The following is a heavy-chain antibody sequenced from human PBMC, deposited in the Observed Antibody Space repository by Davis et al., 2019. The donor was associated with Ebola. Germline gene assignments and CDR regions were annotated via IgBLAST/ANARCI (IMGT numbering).Heavy chain of an antibody. CDR2: IKQDGSEK. Sequence: GGSLRLSCAASGFTFSSHWMSWVRQAPGKGLEWVANIKQDGSEKYYVDSVKGRFTITRDNAKNSLYLQMNSLRAEDTAVYYCARGPIVVDPPYYYYYGMDVWGQGTTVTVSS. CDR1: GFTFSSHW. CDR3: ARGPIVVDPPYYYYYGMDV. J-gene: IGHJ6*02. V-gene: IGHV3-7*03. D-gene: IGHD2-15*01.